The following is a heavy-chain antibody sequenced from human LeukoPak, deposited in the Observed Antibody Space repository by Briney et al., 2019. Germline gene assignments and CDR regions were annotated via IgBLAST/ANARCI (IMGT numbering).Heavy chain of an antibody. CDR1: GFSGFSFNVYG. CDR2: ISSDNSTI. CDR3: ARDYYMDV. J-gene: IGHJ6*03. Sequence: GGSLRLSCAASGFSGFSFNVYGMNWVRQAPGKGLEWVSYISSDNSTIYYADSVKGRFTISRDNAKKSLYLQMRSLRAEDTAVYYCARDYYMDVWGKGTTVTVSS. V-gene: IGHV3-48*04.